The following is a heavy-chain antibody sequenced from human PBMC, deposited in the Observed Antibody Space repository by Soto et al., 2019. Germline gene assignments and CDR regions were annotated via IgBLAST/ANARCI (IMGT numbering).Heavy chain of an antibody. J-gene: IGHJ4*02. D-gene: IGHD3-22*01. Sequence: QVQLQQWGAGLLKPSETLSLTCAVYGGSFSGYYWSWIRQPPGKGLEWIGEINHSGSTNYNPSLKSRVTISVDTSKNQFSLKLSPVTAADTAVYYCARGLIYDSSGSYGYWGQGTLVTVSS. CDR1: GGSFSGYY. CDR3: ARGLIYDSSGSYGY. CDR2: INHSGST. V-gene: IGHV4-34*01.